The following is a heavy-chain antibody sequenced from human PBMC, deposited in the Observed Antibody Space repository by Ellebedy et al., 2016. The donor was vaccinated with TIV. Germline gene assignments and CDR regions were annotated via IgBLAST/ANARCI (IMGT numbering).Heavy chain of an antibody. Sequence: ASVKVSCKASGYTFTGYYMHWVRQAPGQGLEWMGWINPNSGGTKYAQKFQGWVTMTRDTSISTAYMELSRLRSDDTAVYYCARYEGLRFFDYWGQGTLVTVSS. CDR2: INPNSGGT. V-gene: IGHV1-2*04. CDR3: ARYEGLRFFDY. D-gene: IGHD5-12*01. CDR1: GYTFTGYY. J-gene: IGHJ4*02.